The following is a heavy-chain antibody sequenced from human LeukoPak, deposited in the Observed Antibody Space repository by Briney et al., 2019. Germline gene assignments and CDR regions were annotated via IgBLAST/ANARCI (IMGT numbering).Heavy chain of an antibody. D-gene: IGHD4-17*01. J-gene: IGHJ6*04. CDR3: ARDGDGCEDYYYYGKDG. CDR1: GYTFTSYG. Sequence: GASVKVSCKASGYTFTSYGISWVRQAPGQGLEWMGWISAYNGNTNYAQKLQGRVTMTTDTSTSTAYMELRSLRSDDTAVYYCARDGDGCEDYYYYGKDGWGKGTTVTVSS. CDR2: ISAYNGNT. V-gene: IGHV1-18*04.